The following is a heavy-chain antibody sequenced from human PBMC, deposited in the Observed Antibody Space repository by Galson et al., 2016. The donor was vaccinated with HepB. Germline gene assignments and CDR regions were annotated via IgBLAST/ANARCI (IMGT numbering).Heavy chain of an antibody. Sequence: SVKVSCKASGYMFISYGISWVRQAPGQGLEWMGWISTSNGKTDFARKFRGRVTMTTDTSTNTALMDLRSLRSDDTAVYYCARGVGGVGDYSEGYYYHYYMDVWGTGTTVTVTS. J-gene: IGHJ6*03. D-gene: IGHD3-16*01. CDR1: GYMFISYG. V-gene: IGHV1-18*04. CDR2: ISTSNGKT. CDR3: ARGVGGVGDYSEGYYYHYYMDV.